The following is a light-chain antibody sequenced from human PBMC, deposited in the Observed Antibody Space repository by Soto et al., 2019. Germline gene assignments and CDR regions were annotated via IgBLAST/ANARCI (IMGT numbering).Light chain of an antibody. V-gene: IGKV3-15*01. CDR3: QQYNDWPRT. Sequence: EIVMTQSQATLSVSPGERATLSCRASQSVSSNLAWYQQKPGQAPRLLIYGASSRPTGIPARFSGSGSGTEFTLTISSLQSEDFAVYYCQQYNDWPRTFGQGTKVEFK. J-gene: IGKJ1*01. CDR2: GAS. CDR1: QSVSSN.